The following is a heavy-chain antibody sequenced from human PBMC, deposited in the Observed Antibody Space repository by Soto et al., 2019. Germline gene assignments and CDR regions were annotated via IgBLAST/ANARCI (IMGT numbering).Heavy chain of an antibody. J-gene: IGHJ6*03. CDR3: TRSAYMDV. Sequence: GRSLRLSCAASGFTFGDYAIHWVRRAPGKGLEWVSYISSNSSTIYYADSVKGRFTISRDNAKNSLYLQMNSLRAEDTAVYYATRSAYMDVWGKGTTVTVSS. CDR1: GFTFGDYA. CDR2: ISSNSSTI. V-gene: IGHV3-48*01. D-gene: IGHD2-2*01.